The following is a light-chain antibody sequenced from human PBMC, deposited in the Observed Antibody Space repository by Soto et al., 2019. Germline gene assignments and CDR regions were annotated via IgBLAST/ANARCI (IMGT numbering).Light chain of an antibody. Sequence: EIVLTQSPDTLSLSPGKRATLSCRASQSVSSSFIAWYRQKPGQPPRLLIYRASTRATGIPDRFTGSGSGTDFTLTISRLEPEDFAVYYCQQYESSPLTFGGGTKVEIK. CDR2: RAS. J-gene: IGKJ4*01. CDR3: QQYESSPLT. CDR1: QSVSSSF. V-gene: IGKV3-20*01.